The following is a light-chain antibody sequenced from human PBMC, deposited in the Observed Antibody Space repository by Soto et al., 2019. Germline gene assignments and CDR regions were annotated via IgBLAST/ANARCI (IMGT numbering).Light chain of an antibody. V-gene: IGKV1-12*01. CDR2: GTS. Sequence: DIQMTQSPSSVSASVGDRVTITCRASRGISCRLAWYQQKPGKAPKLLIYGTSTLEGGVPSRFSGSRSGTDFTLTISSLQPEDFATYYCQQGNSLPYTFGQGTKLEIK. CDR1: RGISCR. CDR3: QQGNSLPYT. J-gene: IGKJ2*01.